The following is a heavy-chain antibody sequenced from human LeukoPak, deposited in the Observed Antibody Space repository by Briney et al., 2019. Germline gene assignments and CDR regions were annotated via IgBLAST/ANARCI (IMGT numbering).Heavy chain of an antibody. Sequence: AETLSLTCAVSGYSISSGYKWAWIRQPPGKTLEWIGSIYHGGSTHYNPSLKSRVTISVDRSKNQFSLRLSSVTAADTAVYYCARDPRWLTPDCTSTSCYENYFDPWGQGTLVTVSS. V-gene: IGHV4-38-2*02. J-gene: IGHJ5*02. CDR2: IYHGGST. CDR3: ARDPRWLTPDCTSTSCYENYFDP. CDR1: GYSISSGYK. D-gene: IGHD2-2*01.